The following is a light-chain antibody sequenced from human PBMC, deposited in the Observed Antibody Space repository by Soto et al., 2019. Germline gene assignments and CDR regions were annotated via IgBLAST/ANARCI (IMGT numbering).Light chain of an antibody. CDR1: SSNIGSNY. Sequence: QSVLTQPPSASGTPGQRVTISCSGSSSNIGSNYVYWYQQLPGTAPKLLIYSNNQRPSGVPDRFSGSKSGTSASLAISGLRSEDEADYYCAVFGTGTKVTVL. V-gene: IGLV1-47*02. CDR3: AV. CDR2: SNN. J-gene: IGLJ1*01.